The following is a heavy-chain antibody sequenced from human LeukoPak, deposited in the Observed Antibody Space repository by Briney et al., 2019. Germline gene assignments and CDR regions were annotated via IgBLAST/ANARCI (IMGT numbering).Heavy chain of an antibody. CDR1: GFTVSSKY. Sequence: PGGSLRLSCAASGFTVSSKYMSWVRQPPGKGLEWIGEIYHGGSTNYNPSLQSRVTFSVDKSKNQFSLKVNSVAAADTAVYYCARKDYYYYYMDVWGKGTTVTVSS. CDR2: IYHGGST. CDR3: ARKDYYYYYMDV. J-gene: IGHJ6*03. V-gene: IGHV4-4*02.